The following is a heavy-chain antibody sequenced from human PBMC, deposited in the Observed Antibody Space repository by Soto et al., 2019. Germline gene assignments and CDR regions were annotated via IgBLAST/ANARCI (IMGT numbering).Heavy chain of an antibody. D-gene: IGHD3-16*01. CDR1: GYSFTSYW. CDR2: IDPSDSYT. J-gene: IGHJ4*02. CDR3: VFADYDYVWGGWSLYY. V-gene: IGHV5-10-1*01. Sequence: PGESMKISWKGSGYSFTSYWNSWVRQMPGKGLEWMGRIDPSDSYTNYSAYFQCHVTISADKSISTSYLQWSSLKASDTAMYYCVFADYDYVWGGWSLYYWGQGTLVTVSS.